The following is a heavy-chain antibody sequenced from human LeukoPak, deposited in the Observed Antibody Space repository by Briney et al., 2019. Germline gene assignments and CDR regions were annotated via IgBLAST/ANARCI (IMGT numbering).Heavy chain of an antibody. CDR2: IIGNGGWA. Sequence: GGSLRLSCAASGLTFSNYAMTWLRQAPGKGLEWVAAIIGNGGWALYADSVKGRFTISRDNSKNTLYLQMSSLRAEDTAVYYCAKDPNGDYIGAFDFWGQGTMVTVSS. CDR3: AKDPNGDYIGAFDF. CDR1: GLTFSNYA. J-gene: IGHJ3*01. D-gene: IGHD4-17*01. V-gene: IGHV3-23*01.